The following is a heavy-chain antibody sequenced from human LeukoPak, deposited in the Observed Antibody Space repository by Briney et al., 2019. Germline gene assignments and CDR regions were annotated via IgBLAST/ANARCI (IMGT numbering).Heavy chain of an antibody. Sequence: SETLSLTCTVSGGSISSYYWSWIRQPPGKGLEWIGYIYYSGSTNYNPSLKSRVTISVDTSKNQFSLKLSSVTAADTAVYYCARGAKRYYGSGNVDYWGQGTLVTVSS. CDR1: GGSISSYY. J-gene: IGHJ4*02. D-gene: IGHD3-10*01. V-gene: IGHV4-59*01. CDR2: IYYSGST. CDR3: ARGAKRYYGSGNVDY.